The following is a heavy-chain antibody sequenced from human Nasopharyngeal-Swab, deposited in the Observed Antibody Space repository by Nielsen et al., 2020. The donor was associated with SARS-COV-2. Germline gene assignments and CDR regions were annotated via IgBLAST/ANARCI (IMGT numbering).Heavy chain of an antibody. CDR3: ASPVEMSTT. V-gene: IGHV1-69*02. CDR2: IIPILGIP. J-gene: IGHJ5*02. Sequence: WLRQAPGQGLEWMGRIIPILGIPNYAQKFQGRLTITADTSTTTAYMELSSLRSEDTAVYYCASPVEMSTTWGQGTLVTVSS. D-gene: IGHD5-24*01.